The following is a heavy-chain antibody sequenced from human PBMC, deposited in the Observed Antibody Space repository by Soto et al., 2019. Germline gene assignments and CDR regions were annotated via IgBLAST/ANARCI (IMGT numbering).Heavy chain of an antibody. D-gene: IGHD1-7*01. CDR1: GFTFSSYT. Sequence: EVQLVESGGDLVQPGGSLRLSCAASGFTFSSYTMSWVRQTPGKGLECISYISASGSITYYADSVKGRFTISRDNAKNSLYLHMNSLRDDDTAVYYCTRDNHDQQQLQLPVWGQGTLVTVSS. V-gene: IGHV3-48*02. CDR3: TRDNHDQQQLQLPV. J-gene: IGHJ4*02. CDR2: ISASGSIT.